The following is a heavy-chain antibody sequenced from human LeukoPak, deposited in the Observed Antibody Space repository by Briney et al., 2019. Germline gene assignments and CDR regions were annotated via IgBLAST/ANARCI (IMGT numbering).Heavy chain of an antibody. CDR3: ARDRYYGSGSYYNPRRGYFDY. CDR2: INHSGST. J-gene: IGHJ4*02. D-gene: IGHD3-10*01. Sequence: SETLSLTCAVYGGSFSGYYWSWIRQPPGKGLEWIGEINHSGSTNYNPSLKSRVTMSVDTSKNQFSLKLSSVTAPDTAVYYCARDRYYGSGSYYNPRRGYFDYWGQGTLVTVSS. CDR1: GGSFSGYY. V-gene: IGHV4-34*01.